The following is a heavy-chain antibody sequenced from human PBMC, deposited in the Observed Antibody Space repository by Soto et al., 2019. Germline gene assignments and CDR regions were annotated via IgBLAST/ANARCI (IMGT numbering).Heavy chain of an antibody. V-gene: IGHV3-30*18. CDR3: AEDPGSIAVAASTEEYFQH. CDR2: ISYDGSNK. D-gene: IGHD6-19*01. CDR1: GFAFSSYG. Sequence: PGGSLRLSCAASGFAFSSYGMHWVRQAPGKGLEWVAVISYDGSNKYYADSVKGRFTISRDNSKNTLYLQMNSLRAEDTAVYYCAEDPGSIAVAASTEEYFQHWGQGTLVTVSS. J-gene: IGHJ1*01.